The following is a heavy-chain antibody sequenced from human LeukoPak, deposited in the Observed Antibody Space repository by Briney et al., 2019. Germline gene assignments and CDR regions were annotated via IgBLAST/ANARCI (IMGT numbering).Heavy chain of an antibody. CDR2: MNPNSGNT. V-gene: IGHV1-8*01. CDR1: GYTFTSYD. Sequence: GASVKVSCKASGYTFTSYDINWVRQATGQGLEWMGWMNPNSGNTGYAQKFQGRVTMTRNTSISTAYMELSSLRSEDTAVYYCARQFKRFTQTFDYWGQGTLVTVSS. D-gene: IGHD5-24*01. J-gene: IGHJ4*02. CDR3: ARQFKRFTQTFDY.